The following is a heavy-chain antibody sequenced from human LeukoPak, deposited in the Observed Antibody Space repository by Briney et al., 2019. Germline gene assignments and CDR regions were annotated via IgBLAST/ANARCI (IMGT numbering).Heavy chain of an antibody. CDR2: IYYNGNA. J-gene: IGHJ4*02. CDR1: GGSISSSSYN. CDR3: ARVANWVFDY. V-gene: IGHV4-39*07. Sequence: SETLSLTCSVSGGSISSSSYNWGWIRQPPGKGLEWIGSIYYNGNAYYNPSLKSRVTISGDTSKNQFSLKLSSVTAADTAVYYCARVANWVFDYWGQGTLVTVSS. D-gene: IGHD7-27*01.